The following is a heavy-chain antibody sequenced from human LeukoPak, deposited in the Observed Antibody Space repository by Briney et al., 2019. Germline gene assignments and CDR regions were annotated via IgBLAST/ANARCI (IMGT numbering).Heavy chain of an antibody. CDR3: ARHASNYSDNSKGSFDY. V-gene: IGHV4-39*01. Sequence: SETLSLTCTVSGGSISSSSYHWGWIRQPPGKGLEWIGSIYNSGSTYYNPSLKSRVTISVDTSKNQFSLKLSSVTAADTAVYYCARHASNYSDNSKGSFDYWGQGTLVTVSS. J-gene: IGHJ4*02. D-gene: IGHD4-23*01. CDR2: IYNSGST. CDR1: GGSISSSSYH.